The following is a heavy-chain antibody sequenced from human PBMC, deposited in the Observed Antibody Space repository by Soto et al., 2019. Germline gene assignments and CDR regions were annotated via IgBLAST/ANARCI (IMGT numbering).Heavy chain of an antibody. Sequence: SETLSLTCAVSGGPISSRYWWSWVRQLPGKELEWIGEIYHTGGTNYNPSLKSRVTLSVDKSKNEFYLKLSSVTAADTAVYYCATSHPYGSGSYRFDYWGQGTLVTVSS. V-gene: IGHV4-4*02. CDR3: ATSHPYGSGSYRFDY. D-gene: IGHD3-16*02. CDR2: IYHTGGT. CDR1: GGPISSRYW. J-gene: IGHJ4*02.